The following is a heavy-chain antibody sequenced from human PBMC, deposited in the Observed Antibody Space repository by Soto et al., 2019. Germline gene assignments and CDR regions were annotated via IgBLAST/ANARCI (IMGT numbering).Heavy chain of an antibody. CDR2: ISYDGSNK. CDR3: APEGPYCSSTSCYFDY. Sequence: QVQLVESGGGVVQPGRSLRLSCAASGFTFSSYGMHWVRQAPGKGLEWLAVISYDGSNKYYADSVKGRFTISRDNSKNTLYLQMNSLRAEDTAVYYCAPEGPYCSSTSCYFDYWGQGTLVTVSS. D-gene: IGHD2-2*01. CDR1: GFTFSSYG. V-gene: IGHV3-30*03. J-gene: IGHJ4*02.